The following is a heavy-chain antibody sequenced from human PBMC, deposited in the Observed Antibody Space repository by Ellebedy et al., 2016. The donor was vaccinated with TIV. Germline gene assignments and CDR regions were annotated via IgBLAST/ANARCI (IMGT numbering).Heavy chain of an antibody. D-gene: IGHD7-27*01. V-gene: IGHV3-30*18. J-gene: IGHJ4*02. CDR2: IAYGGSHK. CDR3: AKEQTRITLWGFIEY. Sequence: GESLKISCAASGFTFDTYAMHWVRQAPGKGLEWVAVIAYGGSHKFYADFVKGRFTISRDNSKNMLDLQMDSLTFDDSAIYYCAKEQTRITLWGFIEYWGQGTLVTVSS. CDR1: GFTFDTYA.